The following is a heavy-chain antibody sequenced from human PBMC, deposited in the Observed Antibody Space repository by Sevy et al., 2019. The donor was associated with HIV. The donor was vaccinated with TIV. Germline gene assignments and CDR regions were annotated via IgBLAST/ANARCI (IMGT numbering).Heavy chain of an antibody. J-gene: IGHJ4*02. CDR3: AREGCTKPHDY. Sequence: GGSLRLSCEASGFTFSKYSMSWVRQAPGKGLEWVSTFSFGCGRINYADSVKGRFTISREDSKNMLYLQMNGLRAEDTAVYYCAREGCTKPHDYWGQGTLVTVSS. CDR1: GFTFSKYS. CDR2: FSFGCGRI. V-gene: IGHV3-23*01. D-gene: IGHD2-8*01.